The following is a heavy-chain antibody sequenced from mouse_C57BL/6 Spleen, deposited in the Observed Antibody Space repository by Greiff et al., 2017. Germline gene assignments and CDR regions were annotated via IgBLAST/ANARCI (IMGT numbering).Heavy chain of an antibody. CDR3: ARSPYYYGSSYAMDY. CDR1: GYTFTSYW. Sequence: QVQLKQPGTELVKPGASVKLSCKASGYTFTSYWMNWVKQRPGQGLEWIGNINPSKGGTNYNEKFKSKATLTVDNSAITAYMQLSSLTSEDSAVYECARSPYYYGSSYAMDYWGQGTSVTVSS. J-gene: IGHJ4*01. V-gene: IGHV1-53*01. D-gene: IGHD1-1*01. CDR2: INPSKGGT.